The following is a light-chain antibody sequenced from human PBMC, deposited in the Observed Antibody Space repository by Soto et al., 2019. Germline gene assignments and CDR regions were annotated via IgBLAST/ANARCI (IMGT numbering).Light chain of an antibody. CDR1: QSVSSW. V-gene: IGKV1-5*01. Sequence: DIQMTQSPSTLSGSVGDRVTITCRASQSVSSWLAWYQQKPGKAPKLLIYHASSLQSGVPSRFSGSGSGTEFTLTISSLQPDDFATYYCQQYNIYPETFGQGTKVDSK. CDR3: QQYNIYPET. CDR2: HAS. J-gene: IGKJ1*01.